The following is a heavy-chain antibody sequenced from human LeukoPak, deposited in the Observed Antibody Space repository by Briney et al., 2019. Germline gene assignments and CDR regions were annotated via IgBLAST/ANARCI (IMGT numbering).Heavy chain of an antibody. Sequence: NHGESLKISCKISGYKLTNNWIGWVRQMPGKGLEWMGIIYPGDSDTRYSPSFQGQVTISADKSISTAYLQWSSLKASDTAMYYCARQGSVLVLVDRYPDYWGQGTLVTVSS. CDR1: GYKLTNNW. CDR2: IYPGDSDT. CDR3: ARQGSVLVLVDRYPDY. J-gene: IGHJ4*02. D-gene: IGHD3-10*01. V-gene: IGHV5-51*01.